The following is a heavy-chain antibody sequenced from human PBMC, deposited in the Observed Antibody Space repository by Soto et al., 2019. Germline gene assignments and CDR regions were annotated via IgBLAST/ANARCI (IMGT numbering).Heavy chain of an antibody. J-gene: IGHJ5*02. CDR1: GGTFSSYT. CDR2: IIPILGIA. Sequence: QVQLVQSGAEVQKPGSSVKVSCKASGGTFSSYTISWVRQAPGQGLEWMGRIIPILGIANYAQKFQGRVTITADKSTSTAYMELSSLRSEDTAVYYCARDQIIGATVTTFWFDPWGQGTLVTVSS. D-gene: IGHD4-17*01. V-gene: IGHV1-69*08. CDR3: ARDQIIGATVTTFWFDP.